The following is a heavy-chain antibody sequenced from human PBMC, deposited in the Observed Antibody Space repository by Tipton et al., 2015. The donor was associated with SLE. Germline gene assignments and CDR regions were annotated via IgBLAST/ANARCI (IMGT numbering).Heavy chain of an antibody. CDR3: ARWGRSSGWYGY. J-gene: IGHJ4*02. V-gene: IGHV4-34*01. CDR2: INHSGST. Sequence: GLVKPSEALSLTCAVYGGSFSGYYWSWIRQPPGKGLEWIGEINHSGSTNYNPSLKSRVTISVDTSKNQFSLKLSSVTAADTAVYYCARWGRSSGWYGYWGQGTLVTVSS. CDR1: GGSFSGYY. D-gene: IGHD6-19*01.